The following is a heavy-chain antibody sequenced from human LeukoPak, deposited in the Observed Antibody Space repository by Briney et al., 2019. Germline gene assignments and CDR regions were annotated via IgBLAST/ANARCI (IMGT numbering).Heavy chain of an antibody. V-gene: IGHV1-24*01. CDR2: FDPEDGET. J-gene: IGHJ5*02. CDR3: ARNKEVYSSSWYNWFDP. CDR1: GYTLTELS. D-gene: IGHD6-13*01. Sequence: ASVKVSCKVSGYTLTELSMHWVRQAPGKGLEWMGGFDPEDGETIYAQKFQGRVTMTEDTSTDTAYMELRSLRSDDTAVYYCARNKEVYSSSWYNWFDPWGQGTLVTVSS.